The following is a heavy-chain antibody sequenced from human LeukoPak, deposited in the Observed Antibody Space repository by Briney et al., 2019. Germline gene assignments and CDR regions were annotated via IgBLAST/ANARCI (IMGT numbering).Heavy chain of an antibody. CDR2: INSDGSST. V-gene: IGHV3-74*01. CDR3: AKGNIRYSSSWRDY. J-gene: IGHJ4*02. D-gene: IGHD6-13*01. Sequence: GGSLRLSCAASGFTFSSYWMHWVRQAPGKGLVWVSRINSDGSSTSYADSVKGRFTISRDSSKNTLDLQMNSLRAEDTAIYYCAKGNIRYSSSWRDYWGQGTLVTVSS. CDR1: GFTFSSYW.